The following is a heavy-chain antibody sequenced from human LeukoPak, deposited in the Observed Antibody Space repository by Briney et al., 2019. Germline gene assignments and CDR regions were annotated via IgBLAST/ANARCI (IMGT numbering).Heavy chain of an antibody. D-gene: IGHD3-10*01. Sequence: GGSLRLSCAASGFTLSSYAMTWVRQAPGKGLEWVSDIGDSGATTYYADSVKGRFTISRDNSKNTLYLQMSSLRAEDTAVYFCASFHYYGSGAYYLSYWGQGPLVTVSS. V-gene: IGHV3-23*01. CDR1: GFTLSSYA. CDR2: IGDSGATT. J-gene: IGHJ4*02. CDR3: ASFHYYGSGAYYLSY.